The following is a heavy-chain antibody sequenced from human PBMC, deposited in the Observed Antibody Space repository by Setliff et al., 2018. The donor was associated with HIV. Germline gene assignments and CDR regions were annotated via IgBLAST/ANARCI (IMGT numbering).Heavy chain of an antibody. CDR3: ASGGSGSYLPVPDAFDI. Sequence: GASVKVSCKASGGTFSSYAISWVRQAPGQGLEWMGGIIPIFGTANYAQKFQGRVTITTDESTSTAYMELSSLRSEDTAVYYCASGGSGSYLPVPDAFDIWGQGTMVT. CDR1: GGTFSSYA. V-gene: IGHV1-69*05. CDR2: IIPIFGTA. D-gene: IGHD1-26*01. J-gene: IGHJ3*02.